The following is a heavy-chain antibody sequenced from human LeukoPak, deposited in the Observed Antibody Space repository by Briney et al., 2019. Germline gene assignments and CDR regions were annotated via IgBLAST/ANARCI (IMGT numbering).Heavy chain of an antibody. V-gene: IGHV3-21*01. CDR3: ARHLSGVTGYTYGRGIDY. J-gene: IGHJ4*02. Sequence: SGGSLRLSCAASGFTFNIHGMNWVRQAPGKGPEWVSGIGPSGDKTYYADSVKGRFTISRDNAKTSLYLQMNSLRAEDTAVYYCARHLSGVTGYTYGRGIDYWGQGTLVTVSS. CDR1: GFTFNIHG. CDR2: IGPSGDKT. D-gene: IGHD5-18*01.